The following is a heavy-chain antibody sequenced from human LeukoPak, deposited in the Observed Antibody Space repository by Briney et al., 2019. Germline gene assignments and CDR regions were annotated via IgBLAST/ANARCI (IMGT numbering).Heavy chain of an antibody. V-gene: IGHV3-48*04. CDR3: ARDDRRGCDY. CDR1: GFTFSSYS. D-gene: IGHD3-22*01. Sequence: GGSLRLSCAASGFTFSSYSMNWVRQAPGKGLEWVSYISSSSSTIYYADSAKGRFTISRDNAKNSLYLQMNSLRAEDTAVYYCARDDRRGCDYWGQGTLVAVSS. J-gene: IGHJ4*02. CDR2: ISSSSSTI.